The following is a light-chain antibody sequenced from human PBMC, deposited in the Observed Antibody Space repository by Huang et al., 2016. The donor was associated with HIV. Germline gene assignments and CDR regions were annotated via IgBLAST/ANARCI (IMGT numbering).Light chain of an antibody. CDR3: QQFGSSPPYS. V-gene: IGKV3-20*01. Sequence: EIVLTQSPDTLSLSPGERATVSCRASQSVTRNYLAWYQQRAGQAPKPLIYGASTRATGIPDRFSGSGSGTDFTLTISRLAPEDFAVYYCQQFGSSPPYSFGQGTKLEIK. CDR2: GAS. J-gene: IGKJ2*03. CDR1: QSVTRNY.